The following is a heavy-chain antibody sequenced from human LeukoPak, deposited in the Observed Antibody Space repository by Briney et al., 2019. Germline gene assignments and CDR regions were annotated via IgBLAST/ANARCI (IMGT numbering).Heavy chain of an antibody. Sequence: SETLSLTCTVSGGSISSYYWSWIRQPPGKGQEWIGYIYYSGSTNYNPSLKSRVTISVDTSKNQFSLKLSSVTAADTAVYYCARMGYFDWLPRYWGQGTLVTVSS. D-gene: IGHD3-9*01. CDR3: ARMGYFDWLPRY. CDR1: GGSISSYY. CDR2: IYYSGST. J-gene: IGHJ4*02. V-gene: IGHV4-59*01.